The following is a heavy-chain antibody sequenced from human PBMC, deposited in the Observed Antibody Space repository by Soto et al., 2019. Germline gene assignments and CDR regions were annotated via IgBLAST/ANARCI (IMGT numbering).Heavy chain of an antibody. V-gene: IGHV3-48*02. J-gene: IGHJ6*02. CDR2: ISSSSSTI. CDR1: GFTFSSYS. D-gene: IGHD3-22*01. CDR3: AREGGYDSSGYYLWYYYGMDV. Sequence: LRLSCAASGFTFSSYSMNWVRQAPGKGLEWVSYISSSSSTIYYADSVKGRFTISRDNAKNSLYLQMNSLRDEDTAVYYCAREGGYDSSGYYLWYYYGMDVWGQGTTVTVSS.